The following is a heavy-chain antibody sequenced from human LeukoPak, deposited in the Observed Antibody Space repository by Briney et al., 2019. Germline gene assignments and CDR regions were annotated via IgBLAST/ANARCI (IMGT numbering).Heavy chain of an antibody. CDR2: TYYSGST. CDR3: ARQQHYDSSGYYDY. V-gene: IGHV4-59*08. J-gene: IGHJ4*02. Sequence: SETLSLTCTVSGGSISSYYWSWIRQPPGKGLEWIGDTYYSGSTNYNPSLKSRVTISVDTSKNQFSLKLRSVTAADTAVYYCARQQHYDSSGYYDYWGQGTLVTVSS. CDR1: GGSISSYY. D-gene: IGHD3-22*01.